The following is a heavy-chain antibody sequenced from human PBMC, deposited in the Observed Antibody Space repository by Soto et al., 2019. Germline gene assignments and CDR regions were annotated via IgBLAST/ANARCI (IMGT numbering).Heavy chain of an antibody. CDR2: IYPGDSDT. V-gene: IGHV5-51*01. J-gene: IGHJ3*02. CDR3: ARLYTDAFDI. D-gene: IGHD1-1*01. CDR1: GFRFTTYC. Sequence: PGESLKISCTGSGFRFTTYCIAWVRQLPGKGLEWMGIIYPGDSDTRYSPSFQGQVTISADKSISTAYLQWSSLKASDTAMYYCARLYTDAFDIWGQGTMVTVSS.